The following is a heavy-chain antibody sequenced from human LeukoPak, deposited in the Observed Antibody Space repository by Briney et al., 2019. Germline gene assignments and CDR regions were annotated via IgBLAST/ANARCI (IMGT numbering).Heavy chain of an antibody. CDR3: ARHGSGRYMNDY. D-gene: IGHD6-19*01. V-gene: IGHV3-21*01. Sequence: GGSLRLSCVASGFTFSDYNMNWVRQAPGKGLEWVSSITTSSSYMYYADSGKGRFTISRDNAKNSLYLHMNSLRAEDTAVYYCARHGSGRYMNDYWGQGTLVTVSS. J-gene: IGHJ4*02. CDR1: GFTFSDYN. CDR2: ITTSSSYM.